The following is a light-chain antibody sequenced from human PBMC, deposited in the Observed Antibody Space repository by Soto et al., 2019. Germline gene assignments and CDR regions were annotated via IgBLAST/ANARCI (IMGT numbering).Light chain of an antibody. CDR2: DAS. CDR1: QSVNSY. V-gene: IGKV3-11*01. J-gene: IGKJ3*01. CDR3: HQRSNWPLT. Sequence: EIVLTQSPATLSLSPGERATLSCRASQSVNSYLTWYQQKPGQAPRLLIYDASNRATGIPARFSGSGSGTDFTLTISSLEPEDFAVYYCHQRSNWPLTFGPGTKVDI.